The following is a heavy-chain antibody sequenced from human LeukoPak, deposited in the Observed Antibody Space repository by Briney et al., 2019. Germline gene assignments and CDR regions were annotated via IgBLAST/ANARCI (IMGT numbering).Heavy chain of an antibody. CDR3: ARVGWNGVGSPYYYYYMDA. J-gene: IGHJ6*03. D-gene: IGHD1-1*01. CDR1: GGTFSSYA. V-gene: IGHV1-69*06. CDR2: IIPIFGTA. Sequence: SVKVSCKASGGTFSSYAISWVRQAPGQGLEWMGGIIPIFGTANYAQKFQGRVTITADKSTSTAYMELSSLRSEDTAVYYCARVGWNGVGSPYYYYYMDAWGKGTTVTVSS.